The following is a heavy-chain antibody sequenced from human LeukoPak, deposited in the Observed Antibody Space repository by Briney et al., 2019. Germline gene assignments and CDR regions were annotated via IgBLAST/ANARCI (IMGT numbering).Heavy chain of an antibody. V-gene: IGHV3-48*03. D-gene: IGHD3-22*01. CDR2: ISSSGSTI. CDR3: ARSSYDSSGWNFDY. CDR1: GFTFSSYE. Sequence: PGGSLRLSCAASGFTFSSYEMNWVRQASGKGLEWVSYISSSGSTIYYADSVKGRFTISRDNAKNSLYLQMNSLRAEDTAVYYCARSSYDSSGWNFDYWGQGTLVTVSS. J-gene: IGHJ4*02.